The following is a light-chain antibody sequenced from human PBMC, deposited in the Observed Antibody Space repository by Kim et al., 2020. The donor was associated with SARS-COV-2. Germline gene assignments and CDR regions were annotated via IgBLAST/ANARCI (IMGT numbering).Light chain of an antibody. Sequence: DIQMTQSPSSLSASVGDRVTITCRTSQNINSHLNWYHQKPGRAPKLLIYVASTLQGGVPSRFSGSGSETEFTLTISSLQPEDFATYFCQQTYSYPVTFGRGTKVDIK. V-gene: IGKV1-39*01. CDR3: QQTYSYPVT. CDR1: QNINSH. J-gene: IGKJ3*01. CDR2: VAS.